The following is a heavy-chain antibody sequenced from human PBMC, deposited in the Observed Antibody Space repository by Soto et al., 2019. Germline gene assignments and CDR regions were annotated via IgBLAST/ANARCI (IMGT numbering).Heavy chain of an antibody. CDR2: IYPSDSYT. V-gene: IGHV5-51*01. CDR3: ARLPQDYYYHGMDV. J-gene: IGHJ6*02. CDR1: GYSFSTFW. Sequence: ESLKICCKGSGYSFSTFWIGWVRQMPGKGLEWMGIIYPSDSYTRYSPSFQGQVTISADKSSRTAYLQWSSLKASDSAMYYCARLPQDYYYHGMDVWGQGTKVTVSS.